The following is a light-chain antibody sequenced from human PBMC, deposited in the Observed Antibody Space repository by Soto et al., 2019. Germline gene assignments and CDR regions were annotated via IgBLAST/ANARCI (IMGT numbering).Light chain of an antibody. CDR3: MQGQQMPYT. V-gene: IGKV2-28*01. Sequence: DIVMTQAPLSLPVTPGDPASISCKSSQSLEARNGDNYLDWYLQRPGQSPQLLIYLGSSRASGVPDRFSCSGSGTDFTLQISRVEAEDVGVYYCMQGQQMPYTFGPGTQLEIK. J-gene: IGKJ2*01. CDR1: QSLEARNGDNY. CDR2: LGS.